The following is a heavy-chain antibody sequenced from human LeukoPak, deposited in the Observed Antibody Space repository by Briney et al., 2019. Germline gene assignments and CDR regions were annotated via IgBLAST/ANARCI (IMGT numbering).Heavy chain of an antibody. J-gene: IGHJ4*02. D-gene: IGHD3-16*01. Sequence: ASVKVSCKAAGYTFSSCVIHWVRHAPGQRLEWLGWVIPDTGNTEYSQKFQGRVAITSDTSTSTAYMELSGLRSEDTAVYYCAKDRGGAGDFDYWGQGTLVTVSS. V-gene: IGHV1-3*01. CDR3: AKDRGGAGDFDY. CDR1: GYTFSSCV. CDR2: VIPDTGNT.